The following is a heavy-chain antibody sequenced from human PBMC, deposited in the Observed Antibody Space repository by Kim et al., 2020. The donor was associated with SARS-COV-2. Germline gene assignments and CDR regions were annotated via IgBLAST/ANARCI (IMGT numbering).Heavy chain of an antibody. CDR2: IYYSGST. V-gene: IGHV4-39*07. J-gene: IGHJ4*02. Sequence: SETLSLTYTVSGGSISSSSYYWGWIRQPPGKGLEWIGSIYYSGSTYYNPSLKSRVTISVDTSKNQFSLKLSSVTAADTAVYYCARLSKALGYFDYWGQGT. CDR1: GGSISSSSYY. CDR3: ARLSKALGYFDY.